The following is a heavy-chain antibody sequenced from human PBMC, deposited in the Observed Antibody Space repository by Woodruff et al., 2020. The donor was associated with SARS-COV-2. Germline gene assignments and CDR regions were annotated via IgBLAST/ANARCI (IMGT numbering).Heavy chain of an antibody. D-gene: IGHD2-21*02. CDR3: ATDTARYFDH. J-gene: IGHJ4*02. CDR1: TFSAYA. CDR2: IAYDGVNK. Sequence: TFSAYAMHWVRPAPGSGLEWVTLIAYDGVNKFYSDSVKGRFTVSRDNSKNTLYLEMNSLRLDDTAVYYCATDTARYFDHWGQGTLVTVSS. V-gene: IGHV3-30*14.